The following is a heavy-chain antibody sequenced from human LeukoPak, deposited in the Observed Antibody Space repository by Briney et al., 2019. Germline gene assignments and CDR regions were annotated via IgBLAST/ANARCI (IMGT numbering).Heavy chain of an antibody. CDR2: IYWNDDK. CDR1: GFSLSTGAVG. V-gene: IGHV2-5*01. Sequence: SGPTLVNPIQTLTLTCTFSGFSLSTGAVGVGWIRQPPGKTLEWLALIYWNDDKRYSPSLKSRLTITKDTSKNRVVLTMTNLDPVDTATYCCAHRTIGDAFDIWGQGTMVTVSS. CDR3: AHRTIGDAFDI. J-gene: IGHJ3*02. D-gene: IGHD3-9*01.